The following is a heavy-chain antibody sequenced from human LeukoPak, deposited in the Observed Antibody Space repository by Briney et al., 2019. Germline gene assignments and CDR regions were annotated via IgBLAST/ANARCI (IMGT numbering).Heavy chain of an antibody. V-gene: IGHV1-3*01. CDR3: ARDSRYYYDNNYYFDY. D-gene: IGHD3-22*01. J-gene: IGHJ4*02. Sequence: ASVKVSCKTSVYTFTSYAMHWVRQAPGQRLEWMGWINAGNGNTKYSQKFQGRVTITRDTSASTAYMELSSLRSEDTAVYYCARDSRYYYDNNYYFDYWGQGTLVTVSS. CDR2: INAGNGNT. CDR1: VYTFTSYA.